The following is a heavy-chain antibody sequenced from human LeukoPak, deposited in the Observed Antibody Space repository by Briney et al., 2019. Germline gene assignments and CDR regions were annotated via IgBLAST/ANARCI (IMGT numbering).Heavy chain of an antibody. CDR2: ISAYNGNT. Sequence: ASVTVSCTASGYTFTSYGISWVRQAPGQGLEWMGWISAYNGNTNYAQKLQGRVTMTTDTSTSTAYMELRSLRSDDTAVYYCARDCGTFGGVIVPDYWGQGTLVTVSS. V-gene: IGHV1-18*01. D-gene: IGHD3-16*02. CDR3: ARDCGTFGGVIVPDY. J-gene: IGHJ4*02. CDR1: GYTFTSYG.